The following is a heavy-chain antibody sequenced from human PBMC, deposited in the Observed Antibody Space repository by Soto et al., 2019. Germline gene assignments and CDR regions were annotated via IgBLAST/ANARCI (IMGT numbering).Heavy chain of an antibody. D-gene: IGHD4-17*01. CDR3: AKEPTTDTRGFFDY. J-gene: IGHJ4*02. CDR2: ISGSGDTT. CDR1: GFTFNSFA. V-gene: IGHV3-23*01. Sequence: EVQLLESGGGLVQPRGSLRPSCAASGFTFNSFAMTWVRQAPGKGLEWVSVISGSGDTTFYADSVKGRFTISRDNSKNTLYLQMNSLRPGATAVYRCAKEPTTDTRGFFDYWAQGTLVTVSS.